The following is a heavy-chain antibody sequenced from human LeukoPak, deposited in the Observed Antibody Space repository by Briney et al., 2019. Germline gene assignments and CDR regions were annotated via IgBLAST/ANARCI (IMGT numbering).Heavy chain of an antibody. D-gene: IGHD2-15*01. CDR3: ARETPLHPFDY. Sequence: PGGSLRLSCAASGFTFGSYGMHWVRQAPGKGLEWVAVIWSDGSNKFYADSVKGRFTISRDNSKSTLYLQMNSLRAEDTAVYYCARETPLHPFDYWGQGTLVTVSS. CDR2: IWSDGSNK. J-gene: IGHJ4*02. CDR1: GFTFGSYG. V-gene: IGHV3-33*01.